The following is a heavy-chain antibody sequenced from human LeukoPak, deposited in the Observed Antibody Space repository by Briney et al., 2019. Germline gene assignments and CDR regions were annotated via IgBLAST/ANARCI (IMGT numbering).Heavy chain of an antibody. CDR1: GDSISSTSYY. Sequence: SETLSLTCTVSGDSISSTSYYWGWIRQPPGKELEWIGSVYYRGNTYYSPSLESRVTISVDTSKNQFSLKLSSVTAADTAVYYCARQSCGGGSCYRWNYYYYMDVWGKGTTVTVSS. J-gene: IGHJ6*03. CDR2: VYYRGNT. CDR3: ARQSCGGGSCYRWNYYYYMDV. V-gene: IGHV4-39*01. D-gene: IGHD2-15*01.